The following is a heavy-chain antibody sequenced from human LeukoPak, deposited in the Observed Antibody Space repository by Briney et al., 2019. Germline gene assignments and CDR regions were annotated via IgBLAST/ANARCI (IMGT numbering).Heavy chain of an antibody. CDR3: ARGAASTLEPYFDY. J-gene: IGHJ4*02. CDR2: IYTSGST. V-gene: IGHV4-61*02. D-gene: IGHD6-13*01. CDR1: GGSISSGSYY. Sequence: PSQTLSLTCTVSGGSISSGSYYWSWIRQPAGKGLEWIGRIYTSGSTNYNPSLKSRVTISVDTSKNQFSLKLSSVTAADTAVYYCARGAASTLEPYFDYWGQGTLVTVSS.